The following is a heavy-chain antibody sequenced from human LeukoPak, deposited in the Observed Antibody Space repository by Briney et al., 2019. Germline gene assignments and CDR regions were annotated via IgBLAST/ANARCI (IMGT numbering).Heavy chain of an antibody. V-gene: IGHV3-30*02. CDR3: TKDRYEVAATGPPDY. D-gene: IGHD2-15*01. CDR1: GFTFSSYG. Sequence: GGSLRLSCAASGFTFSSYGMHWVRQAPGKGLEWVAFIRYDGSNKYYADSVKGRFTISRDNSKNTLYLQMNSLRAEDTAVYYCTKDRYEVAATGPPDYWGQGTLVTVSS. CDR2: IRYDGSNK. J-gene: IGHJ4*02.